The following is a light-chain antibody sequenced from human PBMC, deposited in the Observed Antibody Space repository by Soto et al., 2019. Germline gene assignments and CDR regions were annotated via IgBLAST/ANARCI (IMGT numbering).Light chain of an antibody. Sequence: EIVLTQSPVTLSLSPGETASLSCRASQSVDSRFLAWYQQKPGQAPRLLIFGASSRATGIPVRFSGSGSGTDFTVTISRLEPEDFAVYYCQQYGSSPFTFGQGTKVDIK. V-gene: IGKV3-20*01. CDR3: QQYGSSPFT. J-gene: IGKJ2*01. CDR1: QSVDSRF. CDR2: GAS.